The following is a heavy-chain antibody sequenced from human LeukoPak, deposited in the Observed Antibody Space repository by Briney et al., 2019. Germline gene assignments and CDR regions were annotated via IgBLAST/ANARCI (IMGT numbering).Heavy chain of an antibody. D-gene: IGHD1-26*01. Sequence: PSETLSLTCTVSGGSISSSSYYWGWIRQPPGKGLEWIGSIYYSGSTYYNPSLKSRVTISVDTSKSQFSLRLRSVTAADTAVYYCAKYSGSYPDPYYYYNYMDVWGKGTTVTISS. CDR2: IYYSGST. CDR3: AKYSGSYPDPYYYYNYMDV. CDR1: GGSISSSSYY. V-gene: IGHV4-39*01. J-gene: IGHJ6*03.